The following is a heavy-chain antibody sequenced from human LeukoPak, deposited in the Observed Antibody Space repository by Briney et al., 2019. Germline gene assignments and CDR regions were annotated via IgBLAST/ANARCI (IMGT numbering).Heavy chain of an antibody. CDR2: IYYSGST. CDR1: GGSISSYY. Sequence: PSETLSLTCTVSGGSISSYYWSWIRQPPGKGLEWIGYIYYSGSTNYNPSLNSRVTISVDTSKNQFSLRLSSVTAADTAVYYCARLPWGVVRNYYYYYGMDVWGQGTTVTVSS. D-gene: IGHD2-15*01. V-gene: IGHV4-59*08. CDR3: ARLPWGVVRNYYYYYGMDV. J-gene: IGHJ6*02.